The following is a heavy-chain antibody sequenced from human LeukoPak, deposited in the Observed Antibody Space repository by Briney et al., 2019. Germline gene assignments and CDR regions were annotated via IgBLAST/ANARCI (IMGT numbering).Heavy chain of an antibody. CDR1: GYTFTSYA. J-gene: IGHJ4*02. CDR2: INTNTGNP. CDR3: ARDGSSGWYGRVYFDY. D-gene: IGHD6-19*01. Sequence: ASVKVSCKASGYTFTSYAMNWVRQAPGQGLEWMGWINTNTGNPTYAQGFTGRFVFSLDTSVSTAYLQISSLKAEDTAVYYCARDGSSGWYGRVYFDYWGQGTLVTVSS. V-gene: IGHV7-4-1*02.